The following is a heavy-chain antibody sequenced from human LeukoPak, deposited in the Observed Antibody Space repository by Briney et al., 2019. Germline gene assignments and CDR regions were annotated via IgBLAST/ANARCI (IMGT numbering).Heavy chain of an antibody. Sequence: ASVKVSCKAYGYTFTSYDINWVRQATGQGLEWMGWMNPNSGNTGYAQKFQGRVTMTRNTSISTAYMELSSLRSEDTAVYYCAREGGSIDWFDPWGQGTLVTVSS. V-gene: IGHV1-8*01. D-gene: IGHD3-16*01. CDR3: AREGGSIDWFDP. CDR2: MNPNSGNT. CDR1: GYTFTSYD. J-gene: IGHJ5*02.